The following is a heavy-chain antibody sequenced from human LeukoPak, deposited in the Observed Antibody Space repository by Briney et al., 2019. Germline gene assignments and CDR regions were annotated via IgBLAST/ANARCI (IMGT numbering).Heavy chain of an antibody. V-gene: IGHV3-74*01. CDR2: LDSDGSSA. CDR3: AKDSDFWSGYFRY. CDR1: GFTFDDYA. J-gene: IGHJ4*02. Sequence: PGGSLRLSCAASGFTFDDYAMHWVRQAPGKGLVWVSRLDSDGSSATYADSVRGRFTISRDNSKNTLYLQMNSLRAEDTAVYYCAKDSDFWSGYFRYWGQGTLVTVSS. D-gene: IGHD3-3*01.